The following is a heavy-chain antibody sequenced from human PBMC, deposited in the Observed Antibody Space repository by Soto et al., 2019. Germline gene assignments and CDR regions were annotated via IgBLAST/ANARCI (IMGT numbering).Heavy chain of an antibody. Sequence: QVQLQESGPGLVKPSETLSLTCTVSGDSISDYYWNWIRQPPGKGLEWIGYISYSGNTNYNPFLKSRVTISANTSKNQLSLKLSSVTAADTAVYYCARHSSGWMYVDYWGQGTLVTVSS. V-gene: IGHV4-59*01. CDR1: GDSISDYY. CDR3: ARHSSGWMYVDY. CDR2: ISYSGNT. D-gene: IGHD6-19*01. J-gene: IGHJ4*02.